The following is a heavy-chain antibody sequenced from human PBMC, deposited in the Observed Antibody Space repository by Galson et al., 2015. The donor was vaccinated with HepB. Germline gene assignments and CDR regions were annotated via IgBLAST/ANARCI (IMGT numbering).Heavy chain of an antibody. V-gene: IGHV3-48*02. CDR3: ARKYEYSSSSLDYYYGMDV. CDR2: ISSSSSTI. CDR1: GFTFSSYS. J-gene: IGHJ6*02. D-gene: IGHD6-6*01. Sequence: SLRLSCAASGFTFSSYSMNWVRQAPGKGLEWVSYISSSSSTIYYADSEKGRFTISRDNAKNSLYLQMNSLRDEDTAVYYCARKYEYSSSSLDYYYGMDVWGQGTTVTVSS.